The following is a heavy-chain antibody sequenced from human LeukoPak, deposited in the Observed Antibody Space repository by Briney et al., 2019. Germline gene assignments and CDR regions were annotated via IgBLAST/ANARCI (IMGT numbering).Heavy chain of an antibody. CDR3: ARAIRGQLLLEY. Sequence: ASVKVSCKASGYSFSSYDVGWVRQATGQGLEWMGWRNPNSGNTGYAQKFQGRVTMTGDTSTSTAYMELSGLMSEDTAVYYCARAIRGQLLLEYWGQGTLVTVSS. J-gene: IGHJ4*02. CDR2: RNPNSGNT. V-gene: IGHV1-8*01. D-gene: IGHD2-2*01. CDR1: GYSFSSYD.